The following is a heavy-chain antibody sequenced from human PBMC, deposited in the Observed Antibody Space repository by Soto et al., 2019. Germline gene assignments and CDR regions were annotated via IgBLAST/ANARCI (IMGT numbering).Heavy chain of an antibody. CDR1: GYTLTELS. CDR3: ATTGKDIVVVPAASSNWFDP. J-gene: IGHJ5*02. D-gene: IGHD2-2*01. Sequence: ASVKVSCKVSGYTLTELSMHWVRQAPGKGLEWMGGFDPEDGETIYAQKFQGRVTMTEDTSTDTAXXXXXXXXXXXXXVYYCATTGKDIVVVPAASSNWFDPWGQGTLVTVSS. V-gene: IGHV1-24*01. CDR2: FDPEDGET.